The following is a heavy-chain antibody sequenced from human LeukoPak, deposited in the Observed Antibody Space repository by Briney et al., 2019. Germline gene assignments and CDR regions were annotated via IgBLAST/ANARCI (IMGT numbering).Heavy chain of an antibody. CDR2: IRSKTDGGTT. CDR1: GFIFSDVW. J-gene: IGHJ4*02. Sequence: GGSLRLSCAASGFIFSDVWMSWVRQAPGKGLEWVGRIRSKTDGGTTDYGAPVRGRFTVSRDDSKNTLYLQMNSLKTEDTAVYYCTTRAGYSYGDYWGQGTLVTVSS. V-gene: IGHV3-15*01. CDR3: TTRAGYSYGDY. D-gene: IGHD5-18*01.